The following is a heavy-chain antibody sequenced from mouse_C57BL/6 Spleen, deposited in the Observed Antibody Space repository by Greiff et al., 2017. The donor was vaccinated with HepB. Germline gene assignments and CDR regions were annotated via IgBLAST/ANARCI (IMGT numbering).Heavy chain of an antibody. D-gene: IGHD1-1*01. CDR2: IDPSDSET. CDR3: ARSALPYGSNRYYFDY. V-gene: IGHV1-52*01. CDR1: GSTFTSYW. Sequence: QVQLQQPGAELVRPGSSVKLSCKASGSTFTSYWMHWVKQRPIQGLEWIGNIDPSDSETNYNQKFKDKATLTVDKSSSTAYMQLSSLTSEDSAVYYCARSALPYGSNRYYFDYWGQGTTLTVSS. J-gene: IGHJ2*01.